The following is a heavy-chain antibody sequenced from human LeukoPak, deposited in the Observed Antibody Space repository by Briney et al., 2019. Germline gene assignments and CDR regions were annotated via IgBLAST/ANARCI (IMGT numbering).Heavy chain of an antibody. J-gene: IGHJ3*02. Sequence: GGSLRLSCAASGFTFSNYWMHWVRQAPGKGLVWVSRINSDGSSTSYADSVKGRFTISRDNAKNTLYLQMNSLRAEDTAVYYCARAPTYYYDSSGYRNAFDIWGQGTMVTVSS. CDR2: INSDGSST. D-gene: IGHD3-22*01. CDR3: ARAPTYYYDSSGYRNAFDI. V-gene: IGHV3-74*01. CDR1: GFTFSNYW.